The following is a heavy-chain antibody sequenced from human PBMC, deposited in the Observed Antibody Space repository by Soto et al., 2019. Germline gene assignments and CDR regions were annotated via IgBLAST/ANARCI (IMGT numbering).Heavy chain of an antibody. V-gene: IGHV1-2*02. CDR2: INAHSGGT. CDR3: AKDLTRQLAYWLDP. CDR1: GFSFTGYY. J-gene: IGHJ5*02. D-gene: IGHD3-16*01. Sequence: GASVKVSCKASGFSFTGYYIHWLRRAPGQGLEWMGWINAHSGGTEYAQKFQGRVTLTRDTSISTAYMTLSSLRSDDTAIYYCAKDLTRQLAYWLDPWGQGNQVTVSS.